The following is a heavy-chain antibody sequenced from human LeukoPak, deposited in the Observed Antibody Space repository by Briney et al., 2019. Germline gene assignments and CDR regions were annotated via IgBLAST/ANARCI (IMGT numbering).Heavy chain of an antibody. V-gene: IGHV4-59*01. CDR3: ARALGDY. CDR1: GGSISSYY. Sequence: PSETLSLTCTVSGGSISSYYWSWIRQPPGQGLEWIGYISYSGSTNYNPSLKSRVTISVDTSKSQFSLKLSSVTAADTAVYYCARALGDYWGQGTLVTVSS. J-gene: IGHJ4*02. CDR2: ISYSGST.